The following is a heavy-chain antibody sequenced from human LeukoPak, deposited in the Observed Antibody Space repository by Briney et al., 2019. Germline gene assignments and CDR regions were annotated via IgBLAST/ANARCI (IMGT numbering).Heavy chain of an antibody. J-gene: IGHJ3*02. V-gene: IGHV1-2*02. Sequence: ASVKVSCKASGYTFTGYYMHWVRQAPGQGLEWMGWIYPNSGGTKYAQKFQGRVTMTRDTSISTAYLELSRLRSDDTAVYYCARVQAAHDAFDIWGQGTMVTVSS. CDR3: ARVQAAHDAFDI. CDR1: GYTFTGYY. CDR2: IYPNSGGT.